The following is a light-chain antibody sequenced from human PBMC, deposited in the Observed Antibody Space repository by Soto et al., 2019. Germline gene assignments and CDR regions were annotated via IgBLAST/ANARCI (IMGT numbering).Light chain of an antibody. V-gene: IGKV1-39*01. CDR2: AAS. CDR1: QGISSY. Sequence: DIQMTQSPSSLSAAVGDRVTITCRASQGISSYLNWYQQKPGKAPKLLIYAASSLQSGVPSRFSGSGSGTDFTLTISSLQPEDFATYYCQHSYSTLWTFGQGTKVDIK. CDR3: QHSYSTLWT. J-gene: IGKJ1*01.